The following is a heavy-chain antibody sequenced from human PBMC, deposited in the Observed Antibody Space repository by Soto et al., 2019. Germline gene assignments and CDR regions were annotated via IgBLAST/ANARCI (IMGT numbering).Heavy chain of an antibody. V-gene: IGHV3-9*01. D-gene: IGHD3-16*01. CDR2: ITWNSGNI. CDR1: GFNFDDYA. CDR3: AKDHLGGAMAVPFFDS. J-gene: IGHJ4*01. Sequence: HPGGSLRLSCAASGFNFDDYAMHWVRQAPGKGLEWVAGITWNSGNIAYADSVKGRFTISRDNAKNSLYLQMNSLRPEDTAFYFCAKDHLGGAMAVPFFDSRGQGALVTVSS.